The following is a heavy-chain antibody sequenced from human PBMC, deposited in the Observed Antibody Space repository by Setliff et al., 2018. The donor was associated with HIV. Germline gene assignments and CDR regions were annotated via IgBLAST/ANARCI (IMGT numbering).Heavy chain of an antibody. CDR3: ARCYYNFWSGYPLDYMDV. CDR1: GGSISSGSHY. Sequence: LTCTVSGGSISSGSHYWSWIRQPAGKGLEWIGLIYTSGRTHYNPSLKSRVTISVDRSKNQFSLNLSSVTAADTAVYYCARCYYNFWSGYPLDYMDVWGKGTTVTVSS. V-gene: IGHV4-61*02. J-gene: IGHJ6*03. D-gene: IGHD3-3*01. CDR2: IYTSGRT.